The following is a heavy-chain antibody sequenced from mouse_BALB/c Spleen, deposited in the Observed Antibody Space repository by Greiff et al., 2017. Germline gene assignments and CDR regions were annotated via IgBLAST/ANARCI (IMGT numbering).Heavy chain of an antibody. CDR1: GFTFSSYA. J-gene: IGHJ1*01. V-gene: IGHV5-6-5*01. CDR3: ARVTTVVAEGYFDV. D-gene: IGHD1-1*01. Sequence: EVMLVESGGGLVKPGGSLKLSCAASGFTFSSYAMSWVRQTPEKRLEWVASISSGGSTYYPDSVKGRFTISRDNARNILYLQMSSLRSEDTAMYYCARVTTVVAEGYFDVWGAGTTVTVSS. CDR2: ISSGGST.